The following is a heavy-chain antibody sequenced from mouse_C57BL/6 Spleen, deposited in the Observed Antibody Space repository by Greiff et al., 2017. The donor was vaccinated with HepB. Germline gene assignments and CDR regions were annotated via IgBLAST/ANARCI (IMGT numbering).Heavy chain of an antibody. V-gene: IGHV1-80*01. CDR2: IYPGDGDT. J-gene: IGHJ4*01. Sequence: VQLQQSGAELVKPGASVKISCKASGYAFSSYWMNWVKQRPGKGLEWIGQIYPGDGDTNYNGKFKGKATLTADKSSSTAYMQLSSLTSEDSAVYFCAREGREGYAMDYWGQGTSVTVSS. CDR3: AREGREGYAMDY. CDR1: GYAFSSYW.